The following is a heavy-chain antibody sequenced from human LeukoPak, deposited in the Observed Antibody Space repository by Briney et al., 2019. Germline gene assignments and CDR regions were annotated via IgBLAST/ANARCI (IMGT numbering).Heavy chain of an antibody. J-gene: IGHJ5*02. CDR3: ARDVDTSSHSSQLDP. D-gene: IGHD5-18*01. Sequence: PGGSLRLSCATARFTFSTFGIHWVRQTPGKGLEWAAAIQSDGSKQYYGDSVKGRFTISRDSPKNTVYLQMNSLRDEDTAVYYCARDVDTSSHSSQLDPWGQGTLVTVSS. V-gene: IGHV3-33*01. CDR2: IQSDGSKQ. CDR1: RFTFSTFG.